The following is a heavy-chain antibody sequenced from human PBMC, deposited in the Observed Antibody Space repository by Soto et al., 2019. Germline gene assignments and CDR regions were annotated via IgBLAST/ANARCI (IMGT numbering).Heavy chain of an antibody. D-gene: IGHD3-10*01. CDR1: GFTFSRVS. CDR3: ARDRGYDAHDYYYNAMDV. J-gene: IGHJ6*02. Sequence: AGGSLRLSCEASGFTFSRVSMNWVRQAPGKGLEWVSGIRGFSPYTFYAESVRGRFTISRDNAKNSLFLQMGSLRAEDTAVYYCARDRGYDAHDYYYNAMDVWGQGTTVTVSS. CDR2: IRGFSPYT. V-gene: IGHV3-21*01.